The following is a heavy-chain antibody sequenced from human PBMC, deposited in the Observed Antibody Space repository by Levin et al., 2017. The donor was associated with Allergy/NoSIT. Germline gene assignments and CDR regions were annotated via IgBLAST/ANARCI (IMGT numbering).Heavy chain of an antibody. CDR2: ISYDGSNK. D-gene: IGHD4-11*01. CDR1: GFTFSSYG. Sequence: GGSLRLSCAASGFTFSSYGMHWVRQAPGKGLEWVAVISYDGSNKYYADSVKGRFTISRDNSKNTLYLQMNSLRAEDTAVYYCAKDLVWVYSNYLHYYYGMDVWGQGTTVTVSS. V-gene: IGHV3-30*18. CDR3: AKDLVWVYSNYLHYYYGMDV. J-gene: IGHJ6*02.